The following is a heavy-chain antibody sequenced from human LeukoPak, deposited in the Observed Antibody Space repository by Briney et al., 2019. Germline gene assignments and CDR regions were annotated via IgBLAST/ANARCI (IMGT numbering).Heavy chain of an antibody. J-gene: IGHJ4*02. Sequence: GASGKVSCKASGGTFSSYAISWVRQAPGQGLEWMGGIIPIFGTANYAQKFHGRVTITADKSTRTAYMELSSLRSEDTAVYYRAREARAWEVRNFDYWGQGTLVTVSS. CDR1: GGTFSSYA. D-gene: IGHD1-26*01. CDR3: AREARAWEVRNFDY. V-gene: IGHV1-69*06. CDR2: IIPIFGTA.